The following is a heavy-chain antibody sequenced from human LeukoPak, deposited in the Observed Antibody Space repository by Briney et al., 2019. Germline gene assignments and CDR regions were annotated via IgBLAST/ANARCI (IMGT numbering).Heavy chain of an antibody. CDR1: GGSISSYY. D-gene: IGHD3-16*01. CDR2: IYYSGST. V-gene: IGHV4-59*01. CDR3: ARGGDTENWFDP. Sequence: SETLSLTCTVSGGSISSYYWSWIRQPPGKGLEWIGYIYYSGSTNYNPSLKSRVTISVDTSKTQFSLKLSSVTAADTAVYYCARGGDTENWFDPWGQAGLVTVCS. J-gene: IGHJ5*02.